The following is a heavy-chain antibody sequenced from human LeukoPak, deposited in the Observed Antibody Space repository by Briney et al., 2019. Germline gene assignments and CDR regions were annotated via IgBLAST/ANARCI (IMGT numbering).Heavy chain of an antibody. J-gene: IGHJ3*02. CDR1: GFTFSSYG. D-gene: IGHD2-8*01. V-gene: IGHV3-21*01. CDR3: ARALCVGVCYDDAFDI. Sequence: PGGSLRLSCAASGFTFSSYGMSWVRQAPGKGLEWVSSISSSSSYIYYADSVKGRFTISRDNAKNSLYLQMNSLRAEDTAVYYCARALCVGVCYDDAFDIWGQGTMVTVSS. CDR2: ISSSSSYI.